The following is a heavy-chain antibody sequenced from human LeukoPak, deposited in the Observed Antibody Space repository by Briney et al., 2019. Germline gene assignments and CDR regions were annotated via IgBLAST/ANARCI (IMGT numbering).Heavy chain of an antibody. CDR2: IYYSGDT. Sequence: SETLSLTCTVSGGSISSGGYYWRWIRQHPGKGLEWIGYIYYSGDTYYNPSLKSRVTISVDTSKNQFSLKLSSVTAADTAVYYCARAPRDTNSWYYFDYWGQGTLVSVSS. V-gene: IGHV4-31*03. J-gene: IGHJ4*02. D-gene: IGHD5-18*01. CDR1: GGSISSGGYY. CDR3: ARAPRDTNSWYYFDY.